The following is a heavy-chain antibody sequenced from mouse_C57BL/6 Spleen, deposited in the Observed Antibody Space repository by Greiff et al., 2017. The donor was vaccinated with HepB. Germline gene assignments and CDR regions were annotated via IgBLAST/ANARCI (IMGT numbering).Heavy chain of an antibody. V-gene: IGHV1-69*01. CDR2: IDPSDSYT. CDR1: GYTFTSYW. J-gene: IGHJ2*01. CDR3: AADLPPFDY. D-gene: IGHD2-1*01. Sequence: QVQLKQSGAELVMPGASVKLSCKASGYTFTSYWMHWVKQRPGQGLEWIGEIDPSDSYTNYNQKFKGKSTLTVDKSSSTAYMQLSSLTSEDSAVYYCAADLPPFDYWGQGTTLTVSS.